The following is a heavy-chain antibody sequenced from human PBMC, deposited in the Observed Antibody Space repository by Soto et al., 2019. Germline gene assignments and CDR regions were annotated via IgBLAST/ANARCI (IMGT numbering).Heavy chain of an antibody. Sequence: EVQLVESGGGLVQLGGSLKLSCAASGFTFSGSTMHWVRQASGKGLEWVGRIRSKANNYATEYDASVKGRFTISRDDSKNTAYLQMNSLKTEDTAVYYCTYCSTTSCMDYWGQGTLVTVSS. CDR2: IRSKANNYAT. V-gene: IGHV3-73*01. CDR3: TYCSTTSCMDY. J-gene: IGHJ4*02. D-gene: IGHD2-2*01. CDR1: GFTFSGST.